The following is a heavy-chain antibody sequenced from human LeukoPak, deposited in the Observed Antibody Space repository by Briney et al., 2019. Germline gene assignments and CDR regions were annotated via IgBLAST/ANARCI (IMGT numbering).Heavy chain of an antibody. D-gene: IGHD3-10*01. CDR2: MNPNSGNT. V-gene: IGHV1-8*01. CDR1: GYTFTTYD. J-gene: IGHJ4*02. Sequence: ASVKFSCKASGYTFTTYDVNWFRQATGQGLEWMGWMNPNSGNTGYAQKFQGRVTMTRNTSISTAYMELNNLTSEDTAVYYCARRIRGAPTDHWGQGTLVTVSS. CDR3: ARRIRGAPTDH.